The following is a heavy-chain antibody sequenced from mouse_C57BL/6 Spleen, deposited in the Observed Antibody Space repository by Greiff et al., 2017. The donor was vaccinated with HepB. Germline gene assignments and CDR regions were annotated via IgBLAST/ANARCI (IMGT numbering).Heavy chain of an antibody. D-gene: IGHD2-10*01. CDR2: ISDGGSYT. Sequence: EVNVVESGGGLVKPGGSLKLSCAASGFTFSSYAMSWVRQTPEKRLEWVATISDGGSYTYYPDNVKGRFTISRDNAKNNLYLQMSHLKSEDTAMYYCARGSYYDSLYAMDYWGQGTSVTVSS. V-gene: IGHV5-4*03. CDR1: GFTFSSYA. J-gene: IGHJ4*01. CDR3: ARGSYYDSLYAMDY.